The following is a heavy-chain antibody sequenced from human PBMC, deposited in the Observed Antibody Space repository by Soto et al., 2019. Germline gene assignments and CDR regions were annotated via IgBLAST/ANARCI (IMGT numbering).Heavy chain of an antibody. V-gene: IGHV4-61*01. CDR2: IYYSGST. Sequence: TSETLSLTCAVSGDSINSDNWWRWVRQPPGKGLEWIGYIYYSGSTNYNPSLKSRVTISVDTSKNQFSLKLSSVTAADTAVYYCATARIVGATAPFDYWGQGTLVTVSS. D-gene: IGHD1-26*01. J-gene: IGHJ4*02. CDR3: ATARIVGATAPFDY. CDR1: GDSINSDNW.